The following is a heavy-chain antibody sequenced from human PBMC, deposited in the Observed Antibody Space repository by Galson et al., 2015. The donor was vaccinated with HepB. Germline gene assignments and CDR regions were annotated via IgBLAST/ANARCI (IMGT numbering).Heavy chain of an antibody. J-gene: IGHJ5*02. Sequence: TLSLTCTVSGGSISSGGYYWSWIRQHPGKGLEWIGYIYYSGSTYYNPSLKSRVTISVDTSKNQFSLKLSSVTAADTAVYYCARGRYCSGSSCYHLSPFDPWGQGTLVTVSS. D-gene: IGHD2-15*01. CDR1: GGSISSGGYY. CDR3: ARGRYCSGSSCYHLSPFDP. CDR2: IYYSGST. V-gene: IGHV4-31*03.